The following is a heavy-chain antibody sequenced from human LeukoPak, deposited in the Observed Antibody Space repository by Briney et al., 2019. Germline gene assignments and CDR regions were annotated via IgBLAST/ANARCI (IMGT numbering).Heavy chain of an antibody. J-gene: IGHJ4*02. CDR2: IYYSGSA. D-gene: IGHD6-13*01. V-gene: IGHV4-59*01. Sequence: SETLSLTCTVSGGSLSSYYWSWIRQPPGKGLEWIGYIYYSGSASYNPSLKSRVTISVDTSKNQFSLKLTSVTAADTAMYYCARGQAAARSIDYWGQGALVTVSS. CDR1: GGSLSSYY. CDR3: ARGQAAARSIDY.